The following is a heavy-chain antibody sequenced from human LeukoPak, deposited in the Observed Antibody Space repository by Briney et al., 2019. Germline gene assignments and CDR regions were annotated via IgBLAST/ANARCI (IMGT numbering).Heavy chain of an antibody. V-gene: IGHV3-23*01. Sequence: GGSLRLSCAASGFTFSSYAMSWVRQAPGKGLEWVSAISGSGGSTYYADSVKGRFTISRDNSKNTLYLQMNSLRAEDTAVYYCARSRGIVVVPAAIHENWFDPWGQGTLVTVSS. CDR2: ISGSGGST. D-gene: IGHD2-2*01. J-gene: IGHJ5*02. CDR1: GFTFSSYA. CDR3: ARSRGIVVVPAAIHENWFDP.